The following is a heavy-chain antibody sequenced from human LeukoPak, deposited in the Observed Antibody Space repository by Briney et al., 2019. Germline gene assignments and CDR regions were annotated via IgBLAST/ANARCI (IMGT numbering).Heavy chain of an antibody. CDR1: GFTFRSYA. Sequence: SGGGLRLSCAASGFTFRSYAMRGVREAPGKGREWVSAISGSGGSTYYADSVKGPFTISRDNSKNTLYLQMNSLRAEDTAVYYCAKAYYGSGSSIPYSYYYYGMDVWGQGTTVTVSS. D-gene: IGHD3-10*01. V-gene: IGHV3-23*01. CDR3: AKAYYGSGSSIPYSYYYYGMDV. CDR2: ISGSGGST. J-gene: IGHJ6*02.